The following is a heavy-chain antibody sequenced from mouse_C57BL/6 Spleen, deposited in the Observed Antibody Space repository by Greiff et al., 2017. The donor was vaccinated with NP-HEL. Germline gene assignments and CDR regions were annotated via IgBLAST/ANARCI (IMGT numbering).Heavy chain of an antibody. CDR2: INPNNGGT. CDR1: GYTFTDYY. V-gene: IGHV1-26*01. D-gene: IGHD2-1*01. CDR3: ARSTMDDGRSYYYAMDY. J-gene: IGHJ4*01. Sequence: EVQLQQSGPELVKPGASVKISCKASGYTFTDYYMNWVKQSHGKSLEWIGDINPNNGGTSYNQKFKGKATLTVDKSSSTAYMELRSLTSEDSAVYYCARSTMDDGRSYYYAMDYWGQGTSVTVSS.